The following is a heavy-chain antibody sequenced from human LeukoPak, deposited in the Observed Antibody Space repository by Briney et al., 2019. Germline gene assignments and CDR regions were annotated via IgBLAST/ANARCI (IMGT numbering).Heavy chain of an antibody. D-gene: IGHD4-17*01. CDR1: GYSINSGGYY. V-gene: IGHV4-31*03. CDR3: ARDKWGTVPRSYWYFDL. Sequence: PSQTLSLTCTVSGYSINSGGYYWSWIRQHPGKGLEWIGYIYYSGNTYYNPSLKSRVTISVDTSKNQFSLKLSPVTAADTAVYYCARDKWGTVPRSYWYFDLWGRGTLVTVSS. CDR2: IYYSGNT. J-gene: IGHJ2*01.